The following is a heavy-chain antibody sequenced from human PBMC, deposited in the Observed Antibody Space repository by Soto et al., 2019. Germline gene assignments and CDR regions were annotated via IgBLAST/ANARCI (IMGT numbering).Heavy chain of an antibody. CDR2: TYYRSKWYY. D-gene: IGHD5-12*01. Sequence: SQTLSLTCVISGDSVSIYSGAWNWIRQSPSRGLEWLGRTYYRSKWYYDYAESVKSRIIISVDTSKNQFSLQLNSVTPEDAAVFYCSHDPGYTIDYRGPGTQATAS. CDR1: GDSVSIYSGA. V-gene: IGHV6-1*01. J-gene: IGHJ4*02. CDR3: SHDPGYTIDY.